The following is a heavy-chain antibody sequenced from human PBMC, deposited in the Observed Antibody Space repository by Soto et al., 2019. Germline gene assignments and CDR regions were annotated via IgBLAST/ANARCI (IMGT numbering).Heavy chain of an antibody. D-gene: IGHD5-12*01. CDR2: ISYDGSNK. CDR1: GFTFSSYG. J-gene: IGHJ4*02. Sequence: PGGSLRLSCAASGFTFSSYGMHWVRQAPGKGLEGVAVISYDGSNKYYADSVKGRFTISRDNSKNTLYLEMNNLGAEDTAMYYCASAKGQWLIHYFDYWGQGALVTVS. V-gene: IGHV3-30*03. CDR3: ASAKGQWLIHYFDY.